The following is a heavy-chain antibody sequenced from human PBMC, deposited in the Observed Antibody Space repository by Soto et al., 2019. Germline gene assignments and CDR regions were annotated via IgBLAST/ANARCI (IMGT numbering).Heavy chain of an antibody. CDR1: GFTVSSNY. CDR2: ISSSGSTI. CDR3: ARARDYYDSSGLSGAFDI. V-gene: IGHV3-11*01. J-gene: IGHJ3*02. D-gene: IGHD3-22*01. Sequence: GGSLRLSCAASGFTVSSNYMSWVRQAPGKGLEWVSYISSSGSTIYYADSVKGRFTISRDNAKNSLYLQMNSLRAEDTAVYYCARARDYYDSSGLSGAFDIWGQGTMVTVSS.